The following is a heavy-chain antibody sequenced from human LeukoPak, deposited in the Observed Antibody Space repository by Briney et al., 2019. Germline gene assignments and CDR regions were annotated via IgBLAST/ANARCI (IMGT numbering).Heavy chain of an antibody. V-gene: IGHV3-23*01. Sequence: PGGSQRLSCAASGFTFNNYAMSWVRQAPGKGLEWVSAISGRGDNIYYADSVKGRFTISRDNSKNTLYLQMNSLRAEDTAIYYCAKDQGIDYGDQLHYWGQGTLVTVSS. CDR1: GFTFNNYA. CDR2: ISGRGDNI. D-gene: IGHD4-17*01. CDR3: AKDQGIDYGDQLHY. J-gene: IGHJ4*02.